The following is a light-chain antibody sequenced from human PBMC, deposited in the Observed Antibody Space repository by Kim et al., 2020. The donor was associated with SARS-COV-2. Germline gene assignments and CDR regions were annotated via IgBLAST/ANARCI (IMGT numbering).Light chain of an antibody. CDR2: GRN. Sequence: ELTQDPAVSVAVGQTVKITCQGDSLRRYYASWYQQKPGQAPVLVIYGRNNRPSGIPERLSGSTSGNTASLIITGAQAEDEADYYCSSRGSSENVLFGGGTQLTVL. CDR3: SSRGSSENVL. V-gene: IGLV3-19*01. CDR1: SLRRYY. J-gene: IGLJ2*01.